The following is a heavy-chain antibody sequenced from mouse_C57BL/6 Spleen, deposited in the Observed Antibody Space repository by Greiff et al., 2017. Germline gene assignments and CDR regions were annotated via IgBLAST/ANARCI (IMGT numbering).Heavy chain of an antibody. D-gene: IGHD2-1*01. CDR3: ARGDGNSFDY. CDR2: IDPSDSYT. CDR1: GYTFTSYW. J-gene: IGHJ2*01. Sequence: QVQLQQPGAELVKPGASVKLSCKASGYTFTSYWMQWVKQRPGQGLEWIGEIDPSDSYTNYNQTFKGKATLTVDTSSSTAYMQLSSLTSEDSAVYYYARGDGNSFDYWGQGTTLTVSS. V-gene: IGHV1-50*01.